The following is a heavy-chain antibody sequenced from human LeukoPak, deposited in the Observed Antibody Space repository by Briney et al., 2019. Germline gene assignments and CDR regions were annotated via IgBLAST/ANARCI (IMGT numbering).Heavy chain of an antibody. CDR3: ARTRGTGWFDP. CDR2: IYYSKNT. J-gene: IGHJ5*02. CDR1: GGSISSSSAY. V-gene: IGHV4-39*07. D-gene: IGHD1-7*01. Sequence: SETLSLTCTVSGGSISSSSAYWGWIRQPPGKGLEWIGSIYYSKNTYYNPSLKSRVTISVDPSNSQFSLKLSSVTAADTAVYYCARTRGTGWFDPWGQGTLVTVSS.